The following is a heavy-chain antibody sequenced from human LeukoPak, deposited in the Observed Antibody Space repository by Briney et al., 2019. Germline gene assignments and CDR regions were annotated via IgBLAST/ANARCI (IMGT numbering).Heavy chain of an antibody. CDR2: FDPEDGET. CDR3: ATDYYDSSGYYWSAFDI. J-gene: IGHJ3*02. Sequence: ASVKVSCKVSGYTLTELSMHWVRQAPGKGLEWMGGFDPEDGETIYAQKFQGRVTMTEDTSIDTAYMELSSLRSEDTAVYYCATDYYDSSGYYWSAFDIWGQGTMVTVSS. CDR1: GYTLTELS. V-gene: IGHV1-24*01. D-gene: IGHD3-22*01.